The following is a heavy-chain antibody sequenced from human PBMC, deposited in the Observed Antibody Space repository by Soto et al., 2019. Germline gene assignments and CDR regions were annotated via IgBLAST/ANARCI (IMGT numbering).Heavy chain of an antibody. CDR3: ARGGEGLLSIAAAGLGTSAFDY. Sequence: QVQLVQSGAEVKKPGASVKVSCKASGYTFTSYGISWVRQAPGQGLEWMGWISAYNGNTNYAQKLQGRVTMTTDTSTSTAYMELRSLRSDDTAVCYCARGGEGLLSIAAAGLGTSAFDYWGQGTLVTVSS. V-gene: IGHV1-18*01. CDR2: ISAYNGNT. J-gene: IGHJ4*02. CDR1: GYTFTSYG. D-gene: IGHD6-13*01.